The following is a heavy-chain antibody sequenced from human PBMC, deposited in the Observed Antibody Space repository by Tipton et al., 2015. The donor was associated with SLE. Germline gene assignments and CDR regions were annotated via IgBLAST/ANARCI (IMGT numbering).Heavy chain of an antibody. V-gene: IGHV4-59*11. Sequence: TLSLTCTVSGGSISSHYWSWIRQPPGKGLEWIGYIYYSGSTNYNPSLKSRVTISVDTSKNQFSLKLSSVTAADTAVYYCARGKYSGYVYWGQGTLVTVSS. CDR1: GGSISSHY. CDR2: IYYSGST. CDR3: ARGKYSGYVY. D-gene: IGHD5-12*01. J-gene: IGHJ4*02.